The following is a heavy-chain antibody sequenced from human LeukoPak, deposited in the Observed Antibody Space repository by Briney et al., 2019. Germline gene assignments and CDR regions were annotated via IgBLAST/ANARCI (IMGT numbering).Heavy chain of an antibody. V-gene: IGHV4-39*01. CDR3: ASGSGYFFDC. J-gene: IGHJ4*02. CDR1: GASIRRTSYY. Sequence: SETLSLTCTVSGASIRRTSYYWGWIRQPPGKGLEWIGTIYNSGSAYYNPSLKSRVTISVDTSKNQFSLNVSSLTAADTAVYYCASGSGYFFDCWGQGTLVTVSS. D-gene: IGHD1-14*01. CDR2: IYNSGSA.